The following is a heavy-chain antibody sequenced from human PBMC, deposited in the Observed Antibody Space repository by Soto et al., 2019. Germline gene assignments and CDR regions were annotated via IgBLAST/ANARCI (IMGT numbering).Heavy chain of an antibody. J-gene: IGHJ4*02. CDR2: INHSGST. D-gene: IGHD6-19*01. CDR1: GGSFSGYY. Sequence: QVQLQQWGAGLLKPSETLSLTCAVYGGSFSGYYWSWIRQPPGKGLEWIGEINHSGSTNYNPSLKSRVTISVDTSKNQFSLKLSSVTAADTAVYYCARGPSRRRLGWYPPLWGQGTLVTVSS. CDR3: ARGPSRRRLGWYPPL. V-gene: IGHV4-34*01.